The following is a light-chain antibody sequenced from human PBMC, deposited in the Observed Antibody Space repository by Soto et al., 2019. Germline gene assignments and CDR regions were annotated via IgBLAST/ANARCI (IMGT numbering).Light chain of an antibody. CDR1: SSDVGGYNY. Sequence: QSALTQPASVSGSPGQSITISCTGTSSDVGGYNYVSWYQQHLGKAPKVMIYEVSNRPSGVSYRFSGSKSGNTASLTISGLQAEDEGDYYCTSYTSSTTLVFGGGTKVTVL. CDR2: EVS. V-gene: IGLV2-14*01. J-gene: IGLJ3*02. CDR3: TSYTSSTTLV.